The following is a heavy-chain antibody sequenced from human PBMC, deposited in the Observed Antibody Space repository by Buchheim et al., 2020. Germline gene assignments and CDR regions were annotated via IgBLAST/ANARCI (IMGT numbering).Heavy chain of an antibody. Sequence: QVQLQQWGAGLLKPSETLSLTCAVYGGSFSGYYWSWIRQPPGKGLEWIGEINHSGSTNYNPSPKSRVTIPVDTSKNQFSLQLSSVTAADTAVYYCARGRGVYCSGGSCYQYYYYYYGMDVWGQGTT. D-gene: IGHD2-15*01. CDR3: ARGRGVYCSGGSCYQYYYYYYGMDV. CDR1: GGSFSGYY. J-gene: IGHJ6*02. CDR2: INHSGST. V-gene: IGHV4-34*01.